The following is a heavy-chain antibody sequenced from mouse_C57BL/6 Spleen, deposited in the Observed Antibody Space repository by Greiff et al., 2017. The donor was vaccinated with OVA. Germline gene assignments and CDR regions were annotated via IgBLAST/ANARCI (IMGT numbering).Heavy chain of an antibody. J-gene: IGHJ2*01. CDR1: VFTFTDYY. D-gene: IGHD2-5*01. V-gene: IGHV7-3*01. CDR3: ARYYAYYSNYFDY. Sequence: EVKLVESGGGLVQPGGSRSRYSTASVFTFTDYYMSWVRQPPGKALEWLGFIRNKANGYTTEYSASVKGRFTISRDNSQSILYLQMNALRAEDSATYYCARYYAYYSNYFDYWGQGTTLTVSS. CDR2: IRNKANGYTT.